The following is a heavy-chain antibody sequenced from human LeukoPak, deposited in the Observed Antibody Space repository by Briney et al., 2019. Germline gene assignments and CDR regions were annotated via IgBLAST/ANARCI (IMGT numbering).Heavy chain of an antibody. D-gene: IGHD2-21*02. CDR1: GGTFSSYA. Sequence: SVKVSCKASGGTFSSYAISWVRQAPGQGLEWMGGIIPIFGTANYAQKFQGRVTITTDESTSTAYMELSSLRSEDTAVCYCAREGSMTAAFDYWGQGTLVTVSS. V-gene: IGHV1-69*05. J-gene: IGHJ4*02. CDR3: AREGSMTAAFDY. CDR2: IIPIFGTA.